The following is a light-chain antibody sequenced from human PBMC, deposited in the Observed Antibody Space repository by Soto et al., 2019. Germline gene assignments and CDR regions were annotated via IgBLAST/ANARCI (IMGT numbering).Light chain of an antibody. V-gene: IGLV1-44*01. CDR3: AAWDGSLNGWV. CDR2: NND. CDR1: NSNIGSNT. Sequence: QSALTQAPSASGTPGQRVTISCSGSNSNIGSNTVSWYQQVPGTAPKVLIYNNDQRPSGVPDRLSGSKSGTSASLAIGGLQSEDEADYYCAAWDGSLNGWVFGGGTK. J-gene: IGLJ3*02.